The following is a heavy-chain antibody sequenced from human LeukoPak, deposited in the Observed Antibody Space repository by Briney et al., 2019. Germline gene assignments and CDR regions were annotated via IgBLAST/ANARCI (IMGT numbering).Heavy chain of an antibody. CDR2: ISAYNGNT. V-gene: IGHV1-18*01. J-gene: IGHJ4*02. Sequence: GASVKVSCKASGYTFTSYGISWVRQAPGQGLEWMGWISAYNGNTNYAQKLQGRVTMTTDTSTSTAYMELRSLRSDDTAVYYCARDLLSVRYFDWLLQRALDYWGQGTLVTVSS. CDR1: GYTFTSYG. CDR3: ARDLLSVRYFDWLLQRALDY. D-gene: IGHD3-9*01.